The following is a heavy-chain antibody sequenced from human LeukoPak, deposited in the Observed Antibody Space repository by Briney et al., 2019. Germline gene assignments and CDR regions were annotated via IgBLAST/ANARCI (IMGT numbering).Heavy chain of an antibody. CDR1: EFTFSTYS. CDR2: ISSGSSRT. J-gene: IGHJ4*02. V-gene: IGHV3-48*01. Sequence: PGGSLRLSCAASEFTFSTYSMIWVRQAPGKGLEWISYISSGSSRTYYADSVKGLFTISRDNAKNTLYLQMNSLRVEDTAVYYCARDGRADYWGQGTLVTVSS. D-gene: IGHD3/OR15-3a*01. CDR3: ARDGRADY.